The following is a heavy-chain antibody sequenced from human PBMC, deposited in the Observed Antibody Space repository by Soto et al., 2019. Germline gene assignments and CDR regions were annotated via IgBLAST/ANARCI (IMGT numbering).Heavy chain of an antibody. CDR3: AKGGSFYVGAFDI. V-gene: IGHV3-23*01. D-gene: IGHD1-26*01. CDR1: GFTFSSYA. Sequence: PGGSLRLSCAASGFTFSSYAINWVRQAPGKGLEWVSAISGNGGSTYYADSVKGRFTISRDNSKNTLYLQMNSLRAEDTAVYYCAKGGSFYVGAFDIWGQGTMVTVSS. CDR2: ISGNGGST. J-gene: IGHJ3*02.